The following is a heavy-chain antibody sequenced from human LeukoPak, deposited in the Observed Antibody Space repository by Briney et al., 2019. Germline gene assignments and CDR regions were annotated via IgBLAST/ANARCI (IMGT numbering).Heavy chain of an antibody. Sequence: SETLSLTCTVSGGSISSYYWSWIRQPPGKGLEWIGYIYYSGSTNYNPSLKSRVTISVDRSKNQFSLKLSSVTAADTAVYYCARDREYCSSTSCYTWRYYYYYMDVWGKGTTVTVSS. D-gene: IGHD2-2*02. V-gene: IGHV4-59*12. CDR1: GGSISSYY. J-gene: IGHJ6*03. CDR2: IYYSGST. CDR3: ARDREYCSSTSCYTWRYYYYYMDV.